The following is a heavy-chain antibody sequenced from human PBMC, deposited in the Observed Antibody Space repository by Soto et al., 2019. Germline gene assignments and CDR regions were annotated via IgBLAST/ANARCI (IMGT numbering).Heavy chain of an antibody. CDR2: INPSGGST. D-gene: IGHD2-2*01. V-gene: IGHV1-46*03. CDR1: GYTFTIYY. Sequence: QVQLVQSGAEVKKPGASVKVSCKASGYTFTIYYMHWVRQAPGQGLEWMGIINPSGGSTSYAQKFKGRVTMTRDTSTSTVYMELSSLRSEDTDVYYCARAYRENYFDYWGQGTLVTVSS. CDR3: ARAYRENYFDY. J-gene: IGHJ4*02.